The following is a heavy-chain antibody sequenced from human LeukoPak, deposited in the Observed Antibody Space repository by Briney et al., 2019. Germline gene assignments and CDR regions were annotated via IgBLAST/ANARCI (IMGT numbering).Heavy chain of an antibody. CDR1: GFTFSSYS. Sequence: PGGSLRLSCAASGFTFSSYSMNWVRQAPGKGLEWVSSISSSSSYIYYADSVKGRFTISRDNAKNSLYLQMNSLRAEDTAVYYCARDWGVPPRISDPWGQGTLVTVSS. CDR3: ARDWGVPPRISDP. CDR2: ISSSSSYI. V-gene: IGHV3-21*01. D-gene: IGHD3-16*01. J-gene: IGHJ5*02.